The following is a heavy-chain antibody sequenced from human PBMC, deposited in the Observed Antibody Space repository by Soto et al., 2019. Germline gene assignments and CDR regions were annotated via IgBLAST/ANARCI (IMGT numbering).Heavy chain of an antibody. CDR3: AKERGVLDAFDI. Sequence: QVQLVESGGGVVQPGRSLRLSCAASGFTSSSFVIYWVRQAPGKGLEWLAVISSDGKNQYYADSVKGRFTISRDNSKNTLYLQVNSLRAEDTAVYFWAKERGVLDAFDIWGQGTMVTVSS. D-gene: IGHD3-10*01. V-gene: IGHV3-30*18. CDR1: GFTSSSFV. CDR2: ISSDGKNQ. J-gene: IGHJ3*02.